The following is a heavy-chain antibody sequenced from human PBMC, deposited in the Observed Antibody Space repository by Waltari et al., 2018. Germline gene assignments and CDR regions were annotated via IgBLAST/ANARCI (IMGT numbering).Heavy chain of an antibody. V-gene: IGHV1-69*13. CDR3: ASSCSSTSCYILEGWFDP. CDR1: GGTFSSYA. D-gene: IGHD2-2*02. J-gene: IGHJ5*02. CDR2: IIPIFGTA. Sequence: QVQLVQSGAEVKKPGSSVKVSCKASGGTFSSYAISWVRQAPGQGLEWMGRIIPIFGTANYAQKFQGRVTITADKSTSTAYMELSSLRSEDTAVYYCASSCSSTSCYILEGWFDPWGQGTLVTVSS.